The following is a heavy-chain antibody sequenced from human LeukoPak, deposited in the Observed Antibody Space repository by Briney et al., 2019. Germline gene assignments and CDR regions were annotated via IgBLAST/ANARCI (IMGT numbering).Heavy chain of an antibody. D-gene: IGHD3-3*02. CDR1: GSIFTSYW. CDR3: ARRRDSMLYYMDV. V-gene: IGHV5-51*01. J-gene: IGHJ6*03. CDR2: NYPGDSDT. Sequence: GAPLQISCEGSGSIFTSYWIGWGRQLPGKGQERVGINYPGDSDTRQSLSFQGQATIPADKSISTAYLQWTSLKASDTAMDYCARRRDSMLYYMDVWGKGTTVTVAS.